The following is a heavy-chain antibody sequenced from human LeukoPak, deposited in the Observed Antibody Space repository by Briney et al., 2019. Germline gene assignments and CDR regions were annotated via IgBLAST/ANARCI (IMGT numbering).Heavy chain of an antibody. CDR1: GFTFSSYW. V-gene: IGHV3-74*01. Sequence: GGSLRLSCAASGFTFSSYWMHWVRQAPGKGLVWVSRINSDGSSTSYVDSVKGRFTISRDNAKNTLYLQMNSLRAEDTAVYYCARGGGGKDFDYWGQGTLVTVSS. CDR2: INSDGSST. J-gene: IGHJ4*02. CDR3: ARGGGGKDFDY. D-gene: IGHD2-15*01.